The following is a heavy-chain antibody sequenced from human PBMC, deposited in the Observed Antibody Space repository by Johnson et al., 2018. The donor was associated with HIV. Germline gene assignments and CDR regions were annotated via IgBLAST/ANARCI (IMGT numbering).Heavy chain of an antibody. CDR2: IWYDGSNR. D-gene: IGHD5/OR15-5a*01. CDR3: AIQVQTPVDDKKAFDS. CDR1: GFTFSSYG. Sequence: QVQLVESGGGVVQPGRSLRLSCAASGFTFSSYGMHWVRQAPGRGLEWVALIWYDGSNRKYADSVKGRFTISRDNSKNTLYLQMNSLRAEDTAVYYCAIQVQTPVDDKKAFDSWGQGTMVIVYS. V-gene: IGHV3-33*01. J-gene: IGHJ3*02.